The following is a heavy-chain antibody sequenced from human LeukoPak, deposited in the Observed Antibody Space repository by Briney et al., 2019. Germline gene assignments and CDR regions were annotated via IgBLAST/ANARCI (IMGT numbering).Heavy chain of an antibody. D-gene: IGHD1-14*01. CDR1: GGSISSYY. J-gene: IGHJ3*02. CDR3: ARRPPAPGNAFDI. Sequence: SEAQSLTCTASGGSISSYYWSWIRQPPGKGLEWIGYIYYSGSTNYNPSLKSRVTISVDTSKNQFSLQLNSVTPEDTAVYYCARRPPAPGNAFDIWGQGTMVTVSS. V-gene: IGHV4-59*12. CDR2: IYYSGST.